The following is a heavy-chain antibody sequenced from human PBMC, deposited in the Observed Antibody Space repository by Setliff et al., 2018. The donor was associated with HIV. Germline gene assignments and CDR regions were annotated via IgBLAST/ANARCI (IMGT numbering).Heavy chain of an antibody. J-gene: IGHJ3*02. Sequence: SETLSLTCTVSGGSISSYYWSWIRQPPGKGLEWIGYIYYSGSTNYNPSLKSRVTISVDTSKNQFSLKLSSVTAADTAVYYCAREGYYDRADAFDIWGQGTMGTVS. V-gene: IGHV4-59*01. CDR3: AREGYYDRADAFDI. CDR2: IYYSGST. D-gene: IGHD3-22*01. CDR1: GGSISSYY.